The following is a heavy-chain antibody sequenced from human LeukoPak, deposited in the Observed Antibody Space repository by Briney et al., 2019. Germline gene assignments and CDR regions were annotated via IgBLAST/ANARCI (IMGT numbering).Heavy chain of an antibody. V-gene: IGHV3-48*04. J-gene: IGHJ4*02. CDR2: ISSSSSTI. CDR3: ARDLYYDSSGYPNY. D-gene: IGHD3-22*01. CDR1: GFTFSSYS. Sequence: GGSLRLSCAASGFTFSSYSMNWVRQAPGKGLEWVSYISSSSSTIYYADSVKGRFTISRDNAKNSLYLQMNSLRAEDTAVYYCARDLYYDSSGYPNYWGQGTLVTVSS.